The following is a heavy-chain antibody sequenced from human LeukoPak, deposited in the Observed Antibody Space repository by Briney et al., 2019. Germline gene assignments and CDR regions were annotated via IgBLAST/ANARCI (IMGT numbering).Heavy chain of an antibody. Sequence: SETLSLTCTVSGGSITNGGYYWSWIRQPAGKGLEWIGRIYTTGSTNYNPSLKSRVTISLDTSKNQFSLKLSSVSAEDTALYYCARERLGGSYYRPVEYWGQGTLVTVSS. CDR3: ARERLGGSYYRPVEY. V-gene: IGHV4-61*02. D-gene: IGHD1-26*01. J-gene: IGHJ4*02. CDR2: IYTTGST. CDR1: GGSITNGGYY.